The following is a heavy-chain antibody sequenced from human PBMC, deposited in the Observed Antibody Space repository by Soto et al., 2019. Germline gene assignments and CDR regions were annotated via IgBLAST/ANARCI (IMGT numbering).Heavy chain of an antibody. V-gene: IGHV1-58*02. D-gene: IGHD3-3*01. Sequence: SVKVSCKASEFTFSSSAMQWVRQARGQRLEWIGWIVVGGDNTNYAQKFQERVTITRDMSTSTVYMELSSLRSEDTAVYYCAAGLYDYWSGYYFDSWGQGTLVTVSS. J-gene: IGHJ4*02. CDR1: EFTFSSSA. CDR2: IVVGGDNT. CDR3: AAGLYDYWSGYYFDS.